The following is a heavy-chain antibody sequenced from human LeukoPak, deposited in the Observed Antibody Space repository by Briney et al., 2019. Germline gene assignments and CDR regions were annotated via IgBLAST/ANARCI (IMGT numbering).Heavy chain of an antibody. D-gene: IGHD2-2*01. CDR2: IYHSGST. CDR3: ARQGIVVVPAARVHYFQH. CDR1: GYSISSGYY. Sequence: SETLSLTCAVSGYSISSGYYWGWIRQPPGKGLEWIGSIYHSGSTYYNPSLKSRVTISVDTSKNQFSLKLSSVTAADTAVYYCARQGIVVVPAARVHYFQHWGQGTLVTVSS. J-gene: IGHJ1*01. V-gene: IGHV4-38-2*01.